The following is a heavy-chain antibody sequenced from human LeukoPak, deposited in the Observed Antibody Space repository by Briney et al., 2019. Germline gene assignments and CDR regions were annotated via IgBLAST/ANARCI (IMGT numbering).Heavy chain of an antibody. D-gene: IGHD3-9*01. J-gene: IGHJ6*02. Sequence: SETLSLTCAVYGGSFSGYYWSWIRQPPGKGLEWIGEINYSGSTNYNPSLKSRVTISVDTSKNQFSLKLSSVTAADTAVYYCARVAPQYDILTGSYRLYYYGMDVWGQGTTVTVSS. CDR3: ARVAPQYDILTGSYRLYYYGMDV. V-gene: IGHV4-34*01. CDR2: INYSGST. CDR1: GGSFSGYY.